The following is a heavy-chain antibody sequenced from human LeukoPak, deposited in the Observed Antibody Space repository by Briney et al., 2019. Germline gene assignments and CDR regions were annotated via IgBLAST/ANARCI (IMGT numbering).Heavy chain of an antibody. J-gene: IGHJ4*02. CDR1: GFTFSNYA. V-gene: IGHV3-21*06. CDR2: IDSSGGYM. CDR3: LRGDRRDY. Sequence: GGSLRLSCAASGFTFSNYAMTWVRQAPGKGLEWVSSIDSSGGYMFYADSVKGRFIISRDNAKDSLYLQMNSLRVEDMAVYYCLRGDRRDYWGQGTLVTVSS.